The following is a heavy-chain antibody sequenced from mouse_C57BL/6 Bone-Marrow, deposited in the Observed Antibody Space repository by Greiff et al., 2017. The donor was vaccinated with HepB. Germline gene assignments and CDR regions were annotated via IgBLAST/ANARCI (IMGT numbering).Heavy chain of an antibody. V-gene: IGHV5-9-1*02. CDR3: TSPPIYYDYDDWYFDV. J-gene: IGHJ1*03. CDR1: GFTFSSYA. CDR2: ISSGGDYI. D-gene: IGHD2-4*01. Sequence: EVMLVESGEGLVKPGGSLKLSCAASGFTFSSYAMSWVRQTPEKRLEWVAYISSGGDYIYSADTVKGRFTISRDNARNTLYLQMSSLKSEDTAMYYCTSPPIYYDYDDWYFDVWGTGTTVTVSS.